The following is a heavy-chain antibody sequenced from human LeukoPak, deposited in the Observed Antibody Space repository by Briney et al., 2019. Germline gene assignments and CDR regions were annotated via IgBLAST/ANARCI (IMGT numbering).Heavy chain of an antibody. V-gene: IGHV4-34*01. J-gene: IGHJ6*03. CDR3: ARGRGIAARYYYYMDV. CDR2: INHSGST. CDR1: GDSISSYD. D-gene: IGHD6-6*01. Sequence: PSETLSLTCTVSGDSISSYDWSWIRQPPGKGLEWIGEINHSGSTNYNPSLKSRVTISVDTSKNQFSLKLSSATAEDTAVYYCARGRGIAARYYYYMDVWGKGTTVTVSS.